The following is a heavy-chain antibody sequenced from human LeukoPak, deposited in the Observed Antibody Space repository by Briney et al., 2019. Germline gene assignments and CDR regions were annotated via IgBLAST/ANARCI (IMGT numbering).Heavy chain of an antibody. CDR2: IYPNSGGT. CDR3: ATGRGYSYGFDS. D-gene: IGHD5-18*01. V-gene: IGHV1-2*02. J-gene: IGHJ4*02. Sequence: ASVTVSFKSSGYTFSVYYMHWVRQAPGQGLEWMAWIYPNSGGTKYAQKFQGRVTVTRDTSISTAYMQLSRLKSDDTAVYYCATGRGYSYGFDSWGQGTLVTVSS. CDR1: GYTFSVYY.